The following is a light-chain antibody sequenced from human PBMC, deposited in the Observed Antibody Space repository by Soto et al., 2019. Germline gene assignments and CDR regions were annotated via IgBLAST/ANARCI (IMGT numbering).Light chain of an antibody. CDR2: SND. CDR3: AAWDDSLNGAV. J-gene: IGLJ7*01. CDR1: SSNIGSNT. Sequence: QSALTQPPSASGTPGQRGTISCSGSSSNIGSNTVNWFRQLPGTAPELLIYSNDQRPSGVPDRFSGSKSGTSASLAISGLQAEDEADYYCAAWDDSLNGAVFGGGTQLTVL. V-gene: IGLV1-44*01.